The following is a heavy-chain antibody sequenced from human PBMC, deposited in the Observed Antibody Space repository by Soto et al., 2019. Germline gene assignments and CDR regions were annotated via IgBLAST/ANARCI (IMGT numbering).Heavy chain of an antibody. J-gene: IGHJ4*02. CDR2: ICFDGSNK. CDR3: ATTGPY. Sequence: QVQLVESGGGVVQPGRSLRLSCAASGFTFSSYGMHWVRQAPGKGLEWVSVICFDGSNKFYADSVKGRFTITRDNSKNTGSLHMNSLGDDYSAAYYCATTGPYWGQGTLVTVSS. V-gene: IGHV3-33*01. CDR1: GFTFSSYG.